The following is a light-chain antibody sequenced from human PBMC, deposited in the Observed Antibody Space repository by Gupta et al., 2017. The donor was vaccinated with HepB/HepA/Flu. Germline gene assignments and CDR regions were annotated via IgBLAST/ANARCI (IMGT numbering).Light chain of an antibody. CDR3: QQDHASPWT. Sequence: EIVLTQSPGTVSLSPGERATLSCRASPSITSTYLAWYQQKPGQAPRLLIYGASRRATGIPDRFSGSGSGTDFTLTIDRLEPEDFALYFCQQDHASPWTFGQGTKVEIK. CDR1: PSITSTY. V-gene: IGKV3-20*01. J-gene: IGKJ1*01. CDR2: GAS.